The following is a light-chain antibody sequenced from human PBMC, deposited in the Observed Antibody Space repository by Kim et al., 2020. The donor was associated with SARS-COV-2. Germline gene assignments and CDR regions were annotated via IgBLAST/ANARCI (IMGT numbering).Light chain of an antibody. V-gene: IGLV3-19*01. CDR2: GKN. CDR3: NCRDSSG. J-gene: IGLJ3*02. CDR1: NLRIYY. Sequence: AVAVALEQTVRITCQGDNLRIYYASWYQQKPGQAPVLVFYGKNSRPSGIPDRFSGYSSGNTASLTITEAQAEDEADYYCNCRDSSGFGGGTQLTVL.